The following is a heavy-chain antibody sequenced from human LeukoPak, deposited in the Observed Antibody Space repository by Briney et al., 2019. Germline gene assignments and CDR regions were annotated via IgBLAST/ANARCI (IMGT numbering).Heavy chain of an antibody. CDR1: GGSFSGYY. CDR2: INHSGST. CDR3: ARVGAYYFDY. J-gene: IGHJ4*02. V-gene: IGHV4-34*01. Sequence: SETLCLTCAVYGGSFSGYYWSWIRQPPGKGLEWIGEINHSGSTNYNPSLKSRVTISVDTSKNQFSLKLSSVTAADTAVYYCARVGAYYFDYWGQGTLVTVSS.